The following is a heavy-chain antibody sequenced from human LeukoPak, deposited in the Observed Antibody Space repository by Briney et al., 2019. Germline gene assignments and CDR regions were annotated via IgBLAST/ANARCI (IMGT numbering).Heavy chain of an antibody. Sequence: GRSLRLSCAASGFPFSSYVMEWVRQAPGKGLEWVALISYDGTNKYYADSVKGRFTISRDNSKNTLDLQMNSLRAEDTAVYYCARDLRSAAVGLLIDYWGQGTLVTVSS. J-gene: IGHJ4*02. V-gene: IGHV3-30-3*01. D-gene: IGHD3-22*01. CDR3: ARDLRSAAVGLLIDY. CDR2: ISYDGTNK. CDR1: GFPFSSYV.